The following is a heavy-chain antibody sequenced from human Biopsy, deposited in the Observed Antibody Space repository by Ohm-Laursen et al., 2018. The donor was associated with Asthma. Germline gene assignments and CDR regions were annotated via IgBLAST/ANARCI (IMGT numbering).Heavy chain of an antibody. CDR3: ARSADYYDSTDYLDF. J-gene: IGHJ4*01. CDR1: GFSFDDCA. CDR2: ISWNSGNI. D-gene: IGHD3-22*01. V-gene: IGHV3-9*01. Sequence: SLRLSCSASGFSFDDCAMHWVRQAPGEGLEWVSSISWNSGNIDYAVSVKGRFTISRDNAKNSLYLQMQSLRPEDTAFYYCARSADYYDSTDYLDFWGRGTLVTVSS.